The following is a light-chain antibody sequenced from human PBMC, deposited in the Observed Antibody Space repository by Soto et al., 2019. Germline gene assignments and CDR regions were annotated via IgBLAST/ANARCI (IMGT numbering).Light chain of an antibody. CDR1: QSVSSSY. CDR2: DAY. CDR3: QQRAKWPST. J-gene: IGKJ2*02. V-gene: IGKV3D-20*02. Sequence: EIVLTQSPGTLSLSPGERATLSCRASQSVSSSYLAWYQQKPGQAPRLLIYDAYTRATGVAARFTGSGSATDFSLTITSLEPEDFVVYYCQQRAKWPSTFGPGTKVE.